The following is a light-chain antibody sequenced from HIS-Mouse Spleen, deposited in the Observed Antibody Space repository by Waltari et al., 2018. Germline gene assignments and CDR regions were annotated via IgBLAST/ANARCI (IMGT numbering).Light chain of an antibody. V-gene: IGLV3-10*01. J-gene: IGLJ2*01. CDR1: AFPKKY. CDR2: EDS. Sequence: SYELTQPPPVSVSPGQTARITCSGDAFPKKYAYWYQQKSGQAPVLVIYEDSKRPSGIPGRFSGSSSGTMATLTISGAQVEDEADYYCYSTDSSGNHRVFGGGTKLTVL. CDR3: YSTDSSGNHRV.